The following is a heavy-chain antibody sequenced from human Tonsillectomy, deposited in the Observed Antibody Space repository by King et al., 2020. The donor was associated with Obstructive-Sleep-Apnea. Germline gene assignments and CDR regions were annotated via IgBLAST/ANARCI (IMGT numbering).Heavy chain of an antibody. CDR3: ARDGGQWLVLGYFDY. J-gene: IGHJ4*02. D-gene: IGHD6-19*01. CDR2: ISYDGSNK. Sequence: QVQLVESGGGVVQPGRSLRLSCAASGFTFSSYAMHGVRQAPGKGLEWVAVISYDGSNKYYADSVKGRFTISRDNSKNTLYLQMNSLRAEDTAVYYCARDGGQWLVLGYFDYWGQGTLVTVSS. CDR1: GFTFSSYA. V-gene: IGHV3-30*04.